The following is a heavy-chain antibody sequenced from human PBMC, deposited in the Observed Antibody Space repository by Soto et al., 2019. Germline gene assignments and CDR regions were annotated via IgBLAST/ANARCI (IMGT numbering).Heavy chain of an antibody. D-gene: IGHD6-13*01. CDR1: GFTFSSYA. Sequence: EVQLLESGGGLAQPGGSLRLSCAASGFTFSSYAMTWVRRAPGKGLEWVSAISGSGNTTYYADSVKGRFTISRDSSKNTLYLQMNSLRAEDTAVYFCAKDLSSSWYPQYWGQGTLVTVSS. V-gene: IGHV3-23*01. CDR2: ISGSGNTT. CDR3: AKDLSSSWYPQY. J-gene: IGHJ4*02.